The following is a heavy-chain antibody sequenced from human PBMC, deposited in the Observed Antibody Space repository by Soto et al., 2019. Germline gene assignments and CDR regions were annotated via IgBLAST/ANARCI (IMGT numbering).Heavy chain of an antibody. D-gene: IGHD3-10*01. CDR1: GGSFSGYY. Sequence: TLSLTCAVYGGSFSGYYWSWIRQPPGKGLEWIGEINHSGSTNYNPSLKSRVTISVDTSKNQFSLKLSSVTAADTAVYYCARGFRYYYGSGSYPAGDIYYYGMDVWGRGTTVTVSS. CDR2: INHSGST. V-gene: IGHV4-34*01. J-gene: IGHJ6*02. CDR3: ARGFRYYYGSGSYPAGDIYYYGMDV.